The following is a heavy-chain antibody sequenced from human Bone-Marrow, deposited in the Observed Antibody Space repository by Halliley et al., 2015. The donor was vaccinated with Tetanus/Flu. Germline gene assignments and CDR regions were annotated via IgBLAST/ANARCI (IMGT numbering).Heavy chain of an antibody. Sequence: KIFYRGNPNSNPSLLNRVTISVDTSKNQFSLELTSVTAADTAVYFCARLGYRPETSGWYFGYWGQGTLVTVSS. CDR3: ARLGYRPETSGWYFGY. J-gene: IGHJ4*02. D-gene: IGHD6-19*01. CDR2: IFYRGNP. V-gene: IGHV4-59*01.